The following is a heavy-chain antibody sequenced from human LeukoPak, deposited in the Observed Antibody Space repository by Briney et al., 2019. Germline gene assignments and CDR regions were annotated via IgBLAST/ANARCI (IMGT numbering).Heavy chain of an antibody. D-gene: IGHD4-17*01. CDR2: IYYSGST. J-gene: IGHJ4*02. Sequence: SETLSLTCAVYGGSFSGYYWSWIRQPPGKGLEWIGYIYYSGSTNYNPSLKSRVTISVDTSKNQFSLKLSSVTAADTAVYYCAIISSDYLFDYWGQGTLVTVSS. CDR1: GGSFSGYY. V-gene: IGHV4-59*01. CDR3: AIISSDYLFDY.